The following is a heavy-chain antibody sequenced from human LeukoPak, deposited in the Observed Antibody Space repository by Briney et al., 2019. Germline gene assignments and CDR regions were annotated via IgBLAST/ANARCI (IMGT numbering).Heavy chain of an antibody. V-gene: IGHV4-59*01. CDR3: ASRGYYDNSAYFRN. D-gene: IGHD3-22*01. Sequence: SETLSLTCTISSGSISRYYWSWIRQPPGKGLEWIGYIYYSGSTNYNPSLKSRVTISIDTSTHQFSLNLTSVTAADTAVYFCASRGYYDNSAYFRNWGQGTLVTVSS. CDR2: IYYSGST. CDR1: SGSISRYY. J-gene: IGHJ4*02.